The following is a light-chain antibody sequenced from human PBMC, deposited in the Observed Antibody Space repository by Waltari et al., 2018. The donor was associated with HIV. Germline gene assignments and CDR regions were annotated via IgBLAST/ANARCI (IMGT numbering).Light chain of an antibody. J-gene: IGLJ3*02. CDR1: DIGGKS. CDR2: DDS. Sequence: SFVLTQPPSVSVAPGQTARITCGGDDIGGKSVHWYHQKPGQAPVLVVSDDSDRPSGIPERFSGSNSGNTATLIISTVEAGDEADYYCQVLVSRNELPYVLFGGGTKLTVL. CDR3: QVLVSRNELPYVL. V-gene: IGLV3-21*02.